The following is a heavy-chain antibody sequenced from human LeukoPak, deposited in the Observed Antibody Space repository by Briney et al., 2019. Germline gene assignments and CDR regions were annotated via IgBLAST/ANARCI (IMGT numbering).Heavy chain of an antibody. J-gene: IGHJ3*02. D-gene: IGHD6-13*01. CDR3: ARGWFTRAEAAPDRPGAFDI. CDR2: IWYDGSNK. V-gene: IGHV3-33*01. Sequence: GGSLRLSCAASGFTFSSYGMHWVRQAPGKGLEWVAVIWYDGSNKYYADSVKGRFTISRDNSKNTLYLQMNSLRAEDTAVYYCARGWFTRAEAAPDRPGAFDIWGQGTMVTVSS. CDR1: GFTFSSYG.